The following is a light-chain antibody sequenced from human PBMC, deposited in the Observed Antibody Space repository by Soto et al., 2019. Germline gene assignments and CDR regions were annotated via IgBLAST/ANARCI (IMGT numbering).Light chain of an antibody. CDR1: QYVSSF. J-gene: IGKJ1*01. V-gene: IGKV3-20*01. CDR2: GAS. CDR3: QQFRT. Sequence: EIVLTQCPATLSFSPGERSTLSCRASQYVSSFLAWYQQKPGQAPRVLIYGASSRATGVPDRFSGSASGTDFTLTISRLEPEDFAVYYCQQFRTFGQGTKVDIK.